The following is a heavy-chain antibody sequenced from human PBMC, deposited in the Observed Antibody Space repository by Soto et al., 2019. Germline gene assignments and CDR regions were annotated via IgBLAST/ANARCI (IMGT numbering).Heavy chain of an antibody. CDR2: INPSGGST. D-gene: IGHD2-15*01. V-gene: IGHV1-46*01. CDR3: ARDSCSGGSCYGFPSVY. CDR1: GYTFTSYY. J-gene: IGHJ4*02. Sequence: GASVKVSCKASGYTFTSYYMHWVRQAPGQGLEWMGIINPSGGSTSYAQKFQGRVTMTRDTSTSTVYMELSSLRSEDTAVYYCARDSCSGGSCYGFPSVYWGQGTLVTV.